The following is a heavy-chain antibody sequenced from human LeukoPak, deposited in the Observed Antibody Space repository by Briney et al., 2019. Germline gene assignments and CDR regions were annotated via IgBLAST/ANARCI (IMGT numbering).Heavy chain of an antibody. CDR2: LNHSGST. J-gene: IGHJ4*02. D-gene: IGHD3-3*01. Sequence: SETLSLTCAVYGGSFSGYYWSWIRQPPGKGLEWIGELNHSGSTNYNPSLKSRVTISVDTSKNQFSLKLSSVTAADTAVYYCARAASYDFWSGYRSPGPIDYWGKGTLVTVSS. CDR3: ARAASYDFWSGYRSPGPIDY. CDR1: GGSFSGYY. V-gene: IGHV4-34*01.